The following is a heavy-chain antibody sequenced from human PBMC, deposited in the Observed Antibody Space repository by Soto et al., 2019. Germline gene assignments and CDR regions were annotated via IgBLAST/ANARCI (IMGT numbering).Heavy chain of an antibody. CDR3: ARLVPYYYGMDV. J-gene: IGHJ6*02. CDR2: ISTSSTYI. Sequence: GGSLRLSCAASGFTFSSYSMNWVRQAPGKGLEWVSCISTSSTYIDYADSVKGRFTISRDNAKNSLYLLMNSLRAEDTAVYYCARLVPYYYGMDVWGQGTTVTVSS. D-gene: IGHD6-19*01. V-gene: IGHV3-21*01. CDR1: GFTFSSYS.